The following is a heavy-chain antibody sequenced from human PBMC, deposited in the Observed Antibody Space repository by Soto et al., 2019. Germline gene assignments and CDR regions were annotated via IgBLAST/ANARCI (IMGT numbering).Heavy chain of an antibody. D-gene: IGHD2-15*01. J-gene: IGHJ6*02. CDR3: AYCSDGSCYSGGYYYGMYV. CDR2: ISYDGSNK. CDR1: GFTFSSYA. Sequence: PGGSLRLSCAASGFTFSSYAMHWVRQAPGKGLEWVAVISYDGSNKYYADSVKGRFTISRDNSKNTLYLQMNSLRAEDTAVYYCAYCSDGSCYSGGYYYGMYVWGQGTTVTVSS. V-gene: IGHV3-30-3*01.